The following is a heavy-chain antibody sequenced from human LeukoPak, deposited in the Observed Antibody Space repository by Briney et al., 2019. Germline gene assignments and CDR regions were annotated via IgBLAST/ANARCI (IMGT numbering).Heavy chain of an antibody. CDR1: GFTFSSYA. Sequence: PGGSLRLSCAASGFTFSSYAMSWVRQAPGKGLEWVSAISGSGGSTYYADSVKGRFTISRDNSKSTLFLQMHSLRVEDTALYFCARFKVGSNATQKNAFDVWGRGTVVTVSS. J-gene: IGHJ3*01. CDR2: ISGSGGST. D-gene: IGHD1-26*01. CDR3: ARFKVGSNATQKNAFDV. V-gene: IGHV3-23*01.